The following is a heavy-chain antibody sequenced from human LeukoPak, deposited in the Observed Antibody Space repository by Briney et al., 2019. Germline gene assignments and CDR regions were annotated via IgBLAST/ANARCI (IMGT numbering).Heavy chain of an antibody. Sequence: GGSLGLSCAASGFTFSSYSMNWVRQAPGKGLEWVSSISSSSSYIYYADSVKGRFTISRDNAKNSLYLQMNSLRAEDTAVYYCARVGETYYFDYWGQGTLVTVSS. CDR3: ARVGETYYFDY. CDR2: ISSSSSYI. J-gene: IGHJ4*02. V-gene: IGHV3-21*01. CDR1: GFTFSSYS. D-gene: IGHD3-16*01.